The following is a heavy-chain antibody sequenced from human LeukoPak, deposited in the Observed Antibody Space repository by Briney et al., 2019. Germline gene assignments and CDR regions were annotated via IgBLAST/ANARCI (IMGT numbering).Heavy chain of an antibody. D-gene: IGHD4-11*01. Sequence: PSEALSLTCTVSGGSISSSSHYWGWVRQPPRRWLEWIGSIYYSGTAFYNPSLKSRVTISIDTSKNQFSLNLSSVAAADSAVYYCARRYGFPRVKFFDSWGQGTLVTVSS. CDR2: IYYSGTA. V-gene: IGHV4-39*01. J-gene: IGHJ4*02. CDR1: GGSISSSSHY. CDR3: ARRYGFPRVKFFDS.